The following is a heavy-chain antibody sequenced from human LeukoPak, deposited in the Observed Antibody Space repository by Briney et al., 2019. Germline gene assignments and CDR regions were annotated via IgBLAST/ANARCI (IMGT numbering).Heavy chain of an antibody. V-gene: IGHV4-59*01. D-gene: IGHD3-10*01. J-gene: IGHJ5*02. CDR1: GGSISSYY. CDR3: ARADPNASGYFYRFNWFDP. CDR2: IYSSGST. Sequence: SETLSLTCTVSGGSISSYYWNWVRQPPGQGLEWIGNIYSSGSTDYNPSLKSRVTISLDTSKFRFSLRLNSVTAADTAVYYCARADPNASGYFYRFNWFDPWGQGTLVTVSS.